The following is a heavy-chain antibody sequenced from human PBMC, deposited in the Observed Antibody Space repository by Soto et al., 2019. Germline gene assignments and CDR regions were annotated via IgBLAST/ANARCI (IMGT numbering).Heavy chain of an antibody. J-gene: IGHJ3*02. CDR1: GGSISSYY. D-gene: IGHD3-10*01. CDR2: IYYSGST. CDR3: ARVTSGSGSYYAFDI. V-gene: IGHV4-59*01. Sequence: SETLSLTCTASGGSISSYYWSWIRQPPGKGLEWIGYIYYSGSTNYNPSLKSRVTISVDTSKNQFSLKLSSVTAADTAVYYCARVTSGSGSYYAFDIWGQGTMVTVSS.